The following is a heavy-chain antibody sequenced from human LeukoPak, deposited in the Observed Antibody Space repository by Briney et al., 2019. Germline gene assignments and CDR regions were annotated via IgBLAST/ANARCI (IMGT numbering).Heavy chain of an antibody. J-gene: IGHJ4*02. CDR3: ARGSLVPAAPGIKPFDY. Sequence: GGSLRLSCAASGFTFSSYWMSWVRQAPGKGLEWVANIKRDGSEKYYVDSVKGRFTISRDNAKNSLYLQMNSLRAEDTAVYYCARGSLVPAAPGIKPFDYWGQRTLVTVSS. D-gene: IGHD2-2*01. CDR2: IKRDGSEK. V-gene: IGHV3-7*01. CDR1: GFTFSSYW.